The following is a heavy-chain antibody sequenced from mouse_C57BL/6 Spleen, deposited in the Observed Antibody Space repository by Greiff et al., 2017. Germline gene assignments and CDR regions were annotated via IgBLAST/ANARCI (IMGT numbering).Heavy chain of an antibody. CDR2: ISDGGSYT. CDR1: GFTFSSYA. CDR3: AREVPTVVAPYFDY. Sequence: EVKLVESGGGLVKPGGSLKLSCAASGFTFSSYAMSWVRQTPEKRLEWVATISDGGSYTYYPDNVKGRFTISRDNAKNNLYLQMSHLKSEDTAMYYGAREVPTVVAPYFDYWGQGTTLTVSS. D-gene: IGHD1-1*01. V-gene: IGHV5-4*01. J-gene: IGHJ2*01.